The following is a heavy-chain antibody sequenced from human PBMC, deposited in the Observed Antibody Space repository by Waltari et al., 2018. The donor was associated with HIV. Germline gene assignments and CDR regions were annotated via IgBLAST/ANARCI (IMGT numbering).Heavy chain of an antibody. CDR1: GFTFSAYS. Sequence: EVQLVESGGGLVKPGGSLRLSCAASGFTFSAYSMVWVRQAPGKGLEWLSSISSSDTVIYYGESVRGRFTISRDNAKKSLYLQLNSLRDEDTAVYYCARVHYSDERKFDCWGQGTLVTVSS. CDR3: ARVHYSDERKFDC. CDR2: ISSSDTVI. V-gene: IGHV3-21*01. J-gene: IGHJ4*02. D-gene: IGHD1-1*01.